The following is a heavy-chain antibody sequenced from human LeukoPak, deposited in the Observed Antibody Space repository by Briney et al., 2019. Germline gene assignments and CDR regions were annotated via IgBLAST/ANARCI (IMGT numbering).Heavy chain of an antibody. CDR1: GFXFTNAW. V-gene: IGHV3-23*01. Sequence: GGSLRLSCAASGFXFTNAWINWVRQAPGKGLEWVSTLSPSGADTYYADSVKGRFTISRDISKNTLYLQMNSLRAEDTAVYYCARRAYNWGAFDIWGQGTMVTVSS. D-gene: IGHD5-24*01. J-gene: IGHJ3*02. CDR3: ARRAYNWGAFDI. CDR2: LSPSGADT.